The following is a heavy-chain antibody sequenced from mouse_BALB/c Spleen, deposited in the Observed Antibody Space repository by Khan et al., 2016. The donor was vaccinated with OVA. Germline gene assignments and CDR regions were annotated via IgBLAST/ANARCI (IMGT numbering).Heavy chain of an antibody. CDR1: GYTFTSYW. Sequence: DLVKPGASVKLSCKASGYTFTSYWINWMKQRPGQGLECIGRIAPGSGSTYYNKMFKGTATLTVDTSSSTAYIQLSSLSSEDSAVYFCARSNYYGSSLYAMDYWGQGTSVTVSS. V-gene: IGHV1S41*01. CDR3: ARSNYYGSSLYAMDY. D-gene: IGHD1-1*01. J-gene: IGHJ4*01. CDR2: IAPGSGST.